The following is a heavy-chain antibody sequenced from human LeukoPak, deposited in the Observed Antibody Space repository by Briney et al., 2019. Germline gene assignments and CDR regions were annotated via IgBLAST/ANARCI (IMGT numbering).Heavy chain of an antibody. J-gene: IGHJ4*02. CDR1: GGSITKNGYY. CDR2: MHYSGST. Sequence: PSETLSLTCSVSGGSITKNGYYWGWIRQSPETGLEWIGSMHYSGSTYYNPSLNSRVTISVDTSKNQFSLKLTSVTAADAAVYYCCGSGWFAGPFGYWGQGALVTVSS. V-gene: IGHV4-39*07. D-gene: IGHD6-19*01. CDR3: CGSGWFAGPFGY.